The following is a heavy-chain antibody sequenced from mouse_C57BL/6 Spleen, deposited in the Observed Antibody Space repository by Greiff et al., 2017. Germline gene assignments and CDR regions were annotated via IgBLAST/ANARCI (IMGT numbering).Heavy chain of an antibody. CDR2: ISSGSSTI. CDR3: ARPRWLLPACYAMDY. V-gene: IGHV5-17*01. CDR1: GFTFSDYG. Sequence: EVQLVESGGGLVKPGGSLKLSCAASGFTFSDYGMHWVRQAPEKGLEWVAYISSGSSTIYYADTVKGRFTISRDNAKNTLFLQMTSLRSEDTAMYYCARPRWLLPACYAMDYWGQGTSVTVSS. D-gene: IGHD2-3*01. J-gene: IGHJ4*01.